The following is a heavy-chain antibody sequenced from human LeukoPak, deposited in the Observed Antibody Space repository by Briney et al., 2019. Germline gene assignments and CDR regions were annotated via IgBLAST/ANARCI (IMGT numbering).Heavy chain of an antibody. V-gene: IGHV4-39*01. CDR1: GGSISSSSYY. D-gene: IGHD3-16*01. CDR2: IYYSGST. CDR3: ARQITYYYYGMDV. J-gene: IGHJ6*02. Sequence: SETLFLTCTVSGGSISSSSYYWGWIRQPPGKGLEWIGSIYYSGSTYYNPSLKSRVTISVDTSKNQFSLKLSSVTAADTAVYYCARQITYYYYGMDVWGQGTTVTVSS.